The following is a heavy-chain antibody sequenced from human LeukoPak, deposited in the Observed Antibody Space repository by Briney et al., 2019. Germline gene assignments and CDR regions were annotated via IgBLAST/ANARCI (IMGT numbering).Heavy chain of an antibody. CDR1: GGSFSGYY. J-gene: IGHJ5*02. CDR3: ARALGNWFDP. CDR2: ISSSSYI. D-gene: IGHD3-10*01. V-gene: IGHV3-69-1*01. Sequence: PSETLSLTCAVYGGSFSGYYWSWVRQAPGKGLEWVSSISSSSYIYYADSVKGRFTISRDNAKNSLYLQMNSLRAEDTAVYYCARALGNWFDPWGQGTLVTVSS.